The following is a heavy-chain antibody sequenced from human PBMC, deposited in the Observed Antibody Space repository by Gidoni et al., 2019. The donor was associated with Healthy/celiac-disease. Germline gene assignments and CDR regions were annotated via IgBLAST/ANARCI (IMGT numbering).Heavy chain of an antibody. D-gene: IGHD3-22*01. V-gene: IGHV2-70*01. CDR1: GFSLSTSGMC. J-gene: IGHJ4*02. CDR2: IDWDDDK. Sequence: QVTLRESGPALVKPTQTLTLTCTFSGFSLSTSGMCVSWIRQPPGKALEWLALIDWDDDKYYSTSLKTRLTISKDTSKNQVVLTMTNMDPVDTATYYCARTYDSSGYYLYYFDYWGQGTLVTVSS. CDR3: ARTYDSSGYYLYYFDY.